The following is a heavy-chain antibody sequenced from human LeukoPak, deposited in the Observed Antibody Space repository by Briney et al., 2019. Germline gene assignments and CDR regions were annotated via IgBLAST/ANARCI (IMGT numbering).Heavy chain of an antibody. V-gene: IGHV3-74*01. J-gene: IGHJ4*02. D-gene: IGHD6-13*01. CDR3: ARADSSWANDY. CDR2: ISSDGSST. Sequence: GGSLRLSCVASGFTFSSSWMYWVRQAPGKGLVWASRISSDGSSTTYADSVKGRFTISRDSAMNTLYLQMNSLRVEDTAVYYCARADSSWANDYWGQGTLVTVSS. CDR1: GFTFSSSW.